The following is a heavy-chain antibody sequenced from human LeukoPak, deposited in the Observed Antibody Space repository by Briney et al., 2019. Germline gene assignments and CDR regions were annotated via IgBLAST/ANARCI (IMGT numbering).Heavy chain of an antibody. J-gene: IGHJ3*02. V-gene: IGHV3-48*03. Sequence: GGSLRLSCAASGFTFSSYEMNWVRQAPGKGLEWVSYISSSGSTIYYADSVKGRFTISRDNAKNSLYLQMNSLRAEDTAVYYCARERVGRWLQTKGAFDIWGQGTMVTVSS. CDR1: GFTFSSYE. CDR3: ARERVGRWLQTKGAFDI. D-gene: IGHD5-24*01. CDR2: ISSSGSTI.